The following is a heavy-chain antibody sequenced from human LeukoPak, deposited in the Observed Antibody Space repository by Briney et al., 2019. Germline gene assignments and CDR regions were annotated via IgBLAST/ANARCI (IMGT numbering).Heavy chain of an antibody. V-gene: IGHV3-33*01. CDR1: GLTFRNYG. CDR2: IWDDGSNE. CDR3: ATNRGTPPRYMNV. D-gene: IGHD3-16*01. Sequence: GGSLRLSCAASGLTFRNYGMHWVRQAPGKGLEWVAVIWDDGSNEGYADSVKGRFTISRDNSKNMLYLQMNSLRDEDTAVYYCATNRGTPPRYMNVWGKGTTVSVSS. J-gene: IGHJ6*03.